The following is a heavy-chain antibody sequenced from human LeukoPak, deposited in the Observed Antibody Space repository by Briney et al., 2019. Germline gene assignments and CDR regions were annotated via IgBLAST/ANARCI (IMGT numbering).Heavy chain of an antibody. CDR3: ARDQNWGLLYDAFDI. Sequence: SETLSLTCTVCGGSISSSSYYWGWIRQPPGKGLEWIGSIYYSGSTYYNPSLKSRVTISVDTSKNQFSLKLSSVTAADTAVYYCARDQNWGLLYDAFDIWGQGTMVTVSS. V-gene: IGHV4-39*07. J-gene: IGHJ3*02. CDR1: GGSISSSSYY. CDR2: IYYSGST. D-gene: IGHD7-27*01.